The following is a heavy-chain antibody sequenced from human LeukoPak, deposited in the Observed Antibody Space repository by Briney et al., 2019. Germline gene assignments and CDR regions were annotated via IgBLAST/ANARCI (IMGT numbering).Heavy chain of an antibody. Sequence: PGGSLRLSCAASGFTFSSYAMSWVRQAPGKGLEWVSAISGSGGSTYYADSVKGRFTISRDNSKNTLYLQMNSLRAEDTAVYYCAHSGAAAGAFDIWGQGTMVTVSS. CDR3: AHSGAAAGAFDI. CDR1: GFTFSSYA. V-gene: IGHV3-23*01. CDR2: ISGSGGST. J-gene: IGHJ3*02. D-gene: IGHD6-25*01.